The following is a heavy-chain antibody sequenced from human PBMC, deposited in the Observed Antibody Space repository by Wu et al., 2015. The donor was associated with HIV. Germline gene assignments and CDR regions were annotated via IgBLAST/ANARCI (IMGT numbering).Heavy chain of an antibody. J-gene: IGHJ4*01. Sequence: QVQLMQSGAEAKKPEASVTVSCKASGYTFTDYYLHWVRQAPGQGLERMGWINPNTGGANYAQKFQGRVTMTTDTSISTAYMELSGLRIDDTAVYYCARDCISASCFDYWAKEPWSPSPQ. CDR1: GYTFTDYY. CDR3: ARDCISASCFDY. CDR2: INPNTGGA. D-gene: IGHD2-2*01. V-gene: IGHV1-2*02.